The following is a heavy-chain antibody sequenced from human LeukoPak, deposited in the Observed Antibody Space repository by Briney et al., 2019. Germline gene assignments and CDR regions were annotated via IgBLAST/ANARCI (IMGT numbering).Heavy chain of an antibody. V-gene: IGHV1-2*02. D-gene: IGHD2-2*01. CDR1: GYTFNGYY. Sequence: ASVKVSCKASGYTFNGYYIHGVRQAPGQGLEWMGWINPNSGGTNYAQKFQDMVTMTRDTSITTAYMELRRLRSDDTAVYYCARDPGLLVPAPDYWGQGTLVTVSS. J-gene: IGHJ4*02. CDR2: INPNSGGT. CDR3: ARDPGLLVPAPDY.